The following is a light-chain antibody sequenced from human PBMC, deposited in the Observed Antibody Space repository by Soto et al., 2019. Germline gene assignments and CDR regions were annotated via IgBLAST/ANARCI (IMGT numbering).Light chain of an antibody. J-gene: IGKJ5*01. CDR3: QQYSPSTT. CDR1: QSVSSSSSS. Sequence: EIVLTQSPGTLSLSPGERATLSCRAIQSVSSSSSSLAWYQQKPGQAPRLLIYGASNRATGIPDRFSGSGSGTDFTLTITRLEPEDFAVYHCQQYSPSTTFGQGTRLEIK. CDR2: GAS. V-gene: IGKV3-20*01.